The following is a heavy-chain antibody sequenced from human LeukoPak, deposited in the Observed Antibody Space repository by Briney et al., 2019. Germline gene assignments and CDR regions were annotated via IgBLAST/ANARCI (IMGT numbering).Heavy chain of an antibody. D-gene: IGHD3-22*01. J-gene: IGHJ4*02. CDR2: INPNSGGT. Sequence: ASMKVSCKASGYTFSGYYMHWVRQAPGQGLEWMGWINPNSGGTNYVQKFQGRVTMTRDTSISTAYMELSRLRSDDTAVYYCARDRHYYDSSGLVDYWGQGTLVTVSS. CDR3: ARDRHYYDSSGLVDY. V-gene: IGHV1-2*02. CDR1: GYTFSGYY.